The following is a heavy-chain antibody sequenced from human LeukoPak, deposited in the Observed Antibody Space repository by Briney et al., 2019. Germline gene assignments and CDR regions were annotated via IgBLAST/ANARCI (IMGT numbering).Heavy chain of an antibody. Sequence: PGRSLRLSCAASGFTFSSYGMHWVRQAPGKGLEWVAVISYDGSNKYYADSVKGRFTISRDNSKNTLYLQMNSLRAEDTAVYYCASSRSSSWYWASLDYWGQGTLVTVPS. D-gene: IGHD6-13*01. CDR3: ASSRSSSWYWASLDY. CDR2: ISYDGSNK. J-gene: IGHJ4*02. V-gene: IGHV3-30*03. CDR1: GFTFSSYG.